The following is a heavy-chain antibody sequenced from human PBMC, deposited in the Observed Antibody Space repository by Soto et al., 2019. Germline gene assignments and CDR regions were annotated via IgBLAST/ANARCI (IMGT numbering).Heavy chain of an antibody. CDR1: GYTFTNFD. D-gene: IGHD4-17*01. CDR2: MNPDSGNT. J-gene: IGHJ4*02. Sequence: QVHLVQSGAEVKKPGASVKVSCKASGYTFTNFDINWVRQATGQGLEWVGWMNPDSGNTDYAQKFQGRVTMPRNTSISTAYMELSSLRSEDTAVYYCARGRGDYTKTFDYWGQGTLVTVSS. V-gene: IGHV1-8*01. CDR3: ARGRGDYTKTFDY.